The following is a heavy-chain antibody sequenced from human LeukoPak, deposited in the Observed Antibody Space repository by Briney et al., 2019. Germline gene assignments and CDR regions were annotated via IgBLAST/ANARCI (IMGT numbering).Heavy chain of an antibody. J-gene: IGHJ4*02. CDR1: GYTFTSYG. D-gene: IGHD6-13*01. CDR2: ISASNGNT. CDR3: ARDTSYSWYDTFGDY. V-gene: IGHV1-18*01. Sequence: ASVKVSCKASGYTFTSYGISWVRQAPGQGLEWMGWISASNGNTDHAQKFQGRVTMTTHTSTTTAYMELRSLRSDDTAVYYCARDTSYSWYDTFGDYWGQGTLVTVSS.